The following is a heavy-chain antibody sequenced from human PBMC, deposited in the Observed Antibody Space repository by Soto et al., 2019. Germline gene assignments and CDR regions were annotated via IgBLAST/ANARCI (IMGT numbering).Heavy chain of an antibody. V-gene: IGHV4-59*01. CDR3: ATLLLGFGELLRWFDP. CDR2: IYYSGST. Sequence: QVQLQESGPGLVKPSETLSLTCTVSGGSINSYYWSWIRQPPGKGLEWIGYIYYSGSTNYNPSLKSRVTISVDTSKNQFSLKLSSVPAADTAVYYCATLLLGFGELLRWFDPWGQGTLVTVSS. D-gene: IGHD3-10*01. CDR1: GGSINSYY. J-gene: IGHJ5*02.